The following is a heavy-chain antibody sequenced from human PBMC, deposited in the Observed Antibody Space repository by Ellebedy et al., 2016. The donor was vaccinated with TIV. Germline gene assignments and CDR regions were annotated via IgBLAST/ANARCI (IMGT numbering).Heavy chain of an antibody. CDR1: GFTFSGYY. D-gene: IGHD6-19*01. Sequence: PGGSLRLSCAASGFTFSGYYMSWVRQAPGKGLEWVSVIYSGGSTYYADSVKGRFTISRDNSKNTLYLQMNSLRAEDTAVYYCAREGVAGKGDYWGQGTLVTVSS. CDR2: IYSGGST. CDR3: AREGVAGKGDY. J-gene: IGHJ4*02. V-gene: IGHV3-66*01.